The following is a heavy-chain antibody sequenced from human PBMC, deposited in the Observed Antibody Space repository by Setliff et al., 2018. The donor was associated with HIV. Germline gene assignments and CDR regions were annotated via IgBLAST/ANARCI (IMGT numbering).Heavy chain of an antibody. CDR3: ARASRWGSIPFDY. J-gene: IGHJ4*02. V-gene: IGHV4-31*02. CDR2: IYNSGGT. D-gene: IGHD2-21*01. Sequence: WIRQHPGKGLEWIGYIYNSGGTYYNPSLKSRITMSIDTSKNQFSLKLNSVTAADTAVYFCARASRWGSIPFDYWGQGTLVTVSS.